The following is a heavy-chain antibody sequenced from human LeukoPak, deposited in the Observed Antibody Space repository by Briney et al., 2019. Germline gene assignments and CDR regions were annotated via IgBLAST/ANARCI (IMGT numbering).Heavy chain of an antibody. V-gene: IGHV4-61*02. CDR1: GGSISSGSYY. Sequence: PSHTLSLTCTVSGGSISSGSYYWSWIRQPAGKGLEWIGRIYTSGSTNYNPSLKSRVTISVDTSKNQFSLKLSSVTAADTAVYYCARERAYSSSPPSWGQGTLVTVSS. D-gene: IGHD6-6*01. CDR3: ARERAYSSSPPS. CDR2: IYTSGST. J-gene: IGHJ4*02.